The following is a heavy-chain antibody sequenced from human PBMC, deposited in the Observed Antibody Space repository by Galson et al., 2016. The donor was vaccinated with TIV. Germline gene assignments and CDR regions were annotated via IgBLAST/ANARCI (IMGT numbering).Heavy chain of an antibody. CDR3: ARGRSGYNSTYYYYGMDV. D-gene: IGHD5-24*01. V-gene: IGHV6-1*01. CDR2: TYYRSEWNS. CDR1: DSVSSNSAA. J-gene: IGHJ6*02. Sequence: DSVSSNSAAWNWIRQSPSRGLEWLGRTYYRSEWNSDYAVSVRSRIVIKADRSKNQFFLQLNSVTPEDTAVYFCARGRSGYNSTYYYYGMDVWGQGTTVSVSS.